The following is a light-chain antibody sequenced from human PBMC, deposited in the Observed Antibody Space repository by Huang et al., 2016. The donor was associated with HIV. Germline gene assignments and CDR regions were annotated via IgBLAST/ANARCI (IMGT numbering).Light chain of an antibody. Sequence: EVLMTQSPATLSVSPGERVTLSCRASRIVNTDLAWYQHKPGQAPRLLIYGASTRATGSPARFNGSGSETDFTLTISSLQAEDFAIYYCQQYNNWPPLTFGGGTKVEIK. V-gene: IGKV3-15*01. CDR1: RIVNTD. CDR2: GAS. CDR3: QQYNNWPPLT. J-gene: IGKJ4*01.